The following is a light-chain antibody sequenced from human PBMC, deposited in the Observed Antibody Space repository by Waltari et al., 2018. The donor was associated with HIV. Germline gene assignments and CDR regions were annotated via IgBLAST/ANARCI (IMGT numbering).Light chain of an antibody. CDR1: QSVRSN. CDR3: QQYNNWPPWT. Sequence: EIVMPPSPATLSVSPGERAPLSCRASQSVRSNLAWYQQKPGQAPRLLIYCASTRATGIPARVRGRGSGTEFTLTISSLQSEDCAVDYCQQYNNWPPWTFGQGTKVEIK. V-gene: IGKV3-15*01. J-gene: IGKJ1*01. CDR2: CAS.